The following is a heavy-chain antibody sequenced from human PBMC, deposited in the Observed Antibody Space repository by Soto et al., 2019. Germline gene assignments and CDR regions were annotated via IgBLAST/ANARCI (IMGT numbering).Heavy chain of an antibody. CDR3: ARIRGNWNYYGYYYCYMDV. Sequence: QVTLKESGPVLVKPTETLTLTCTVSGFSLSNARMGVSWIRQPPGKALEWLAHIFSNDEKSYSTSLKSRLTISKDTSKSQVVLTMTNMDPVDTATYYCARIRGNWNYYGYYYCYMDVWGKGTTVTVSS. D-gene: IGHD1-7*01. CDR2: IFSNDEK. CDR1: GFSLSNARMG. J-gene: IGHJ6*03. V-gene: IGHV2-26*01.